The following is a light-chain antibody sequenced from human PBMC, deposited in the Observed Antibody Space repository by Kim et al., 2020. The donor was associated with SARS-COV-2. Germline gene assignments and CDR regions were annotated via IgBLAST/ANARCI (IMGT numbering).Light chain of an antibody. CDR1: QSVGRSY. Sequence: LSWSSGERATLSCRASQSVGRSYIAWYQQKPAQAPRLLIYGTSNRATGIPDRFSGSGSGTDFTLTIGRLEPEDFAVYYCQHYGTTFGPGTKVDIK. CDR2: GTS. CDR3: QHYGTT. J-gene: IGKJ3*01. V-gene: IGKV3-20*01.